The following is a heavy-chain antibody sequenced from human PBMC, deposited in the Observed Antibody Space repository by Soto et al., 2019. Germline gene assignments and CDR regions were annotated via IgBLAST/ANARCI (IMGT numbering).Heavy chain of an antibody. J-gene: IGHJ4*02. Sequence: GGSLRLSCAASGFTFSTHSMNWVRQAPGKGLEWISYIASTSVTMYADSVKGRFTISRDNAKNSLYLQMNSLRVEDTAVYFCVGEVGFQLIYWGQGTLVTVSS. V-gene: IGHV3-48*01. D-gene: IGHD1-1*01. CDR1: GFTFSTHS. CDR2: IASTSVTM. CDR3: VGEVGFQLIY.